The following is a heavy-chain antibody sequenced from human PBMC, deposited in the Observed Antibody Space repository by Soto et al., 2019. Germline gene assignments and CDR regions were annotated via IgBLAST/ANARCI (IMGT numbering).Heavy chain of an antibody. CDR1: GYSFTSLD. D-gene: IGHD1-26*01. J-gene: IGHJ4*02. CDR3: ARGVTAGVDY. V-gene: IGHV1-8*01. CDR2: MQPSSGRT. Sequence: QVQLVQSGAEVREPGASVKVSCKASGYSFTSLDINWVRQTTGQGREWMGWMQPSSGRTGYAQKFKGRVTMTRDTSINTAYMELSSLTSDDTAFYYCARGVTAGVDYWGQGTLVTVSS.